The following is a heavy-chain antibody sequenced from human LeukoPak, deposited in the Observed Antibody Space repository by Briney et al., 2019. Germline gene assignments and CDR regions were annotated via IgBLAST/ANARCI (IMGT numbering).Heavy chain of an antibody. V-gene: IGHV3-7*01. CDR3: AKGPTFGDAFDI. CDR2: MKWDGSEK. J-gene: IGHJ3*02. Sequence: PGGSLRLSCVGSGFTFSSYWMTWVRQAPGKGLEWVANMKWDGSEKHYVDSVKGRFTISRDNAKSSLYLQMNSLRTEDTAMYYCAKGPTFGDAFDIWGQGTVVTVSS. D-gene: IGHD2/OR15-2a*01. CDR1: GFTFSSYW.